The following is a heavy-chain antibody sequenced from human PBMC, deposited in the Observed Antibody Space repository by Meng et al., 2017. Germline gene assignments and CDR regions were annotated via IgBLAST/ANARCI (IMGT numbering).Heavy chain of an antibody. J-gene: IGHJ4*02. CDR3: ARAPSITTTTNY. Sequence: GESLKISCAASGFTFSSYSMNWVRQAPGKGLEWFSSISSSSSYIYYADSVKGRFTISRDNAKNSLYLQMNSLRAEDTAVYYCARAPSITTTTNYWGQGTLVTVSS. CDR1: GFTFSSYS. D-gene: IGHD3-22*01. V-gene: IGHV3-21*01. CDR2: ISSSSSYI.